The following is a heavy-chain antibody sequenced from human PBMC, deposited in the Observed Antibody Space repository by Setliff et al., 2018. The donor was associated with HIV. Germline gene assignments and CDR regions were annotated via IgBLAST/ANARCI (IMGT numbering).Heavy chain of an antibody. CDR2: FDPEKGET. Sequence: GASVKVSCKVSGYTLSELSIHWVRQAPGKGLGWMGGFDPEKGETIYAQKFQDRVTMTEDTSTDTTHMEVRGLRSEDTAIYYCATFYKLTGTTSFDFWGQGTLVTVSS. J-gene: IGHJ4*02. CDR1: GYTLSELS. V-gene: IGHV1-24*01. CDR3: ATFYKLTGTTSFDF. D-gene: IGHD1-7*01.